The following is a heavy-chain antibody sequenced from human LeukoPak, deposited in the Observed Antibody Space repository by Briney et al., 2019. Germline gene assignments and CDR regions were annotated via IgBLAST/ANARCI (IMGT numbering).Heavy chain of an antibody. CDR2: IKNRTDFETTDYAT. V-gene: IGHV3-15*01. CDR1: GLSFTNAW. Sequence: GGSLRLSCVASGLSFTNAWMNWVRQAPGKGLEWLGRIKNRTDFETTDYATDYAAPVKGRFTISRDDSKNTVFLQMDSLTAEDTGVYFCTTDWYLDLWTFDPWGQGTQVTVSS. CDR3: TTDWYLDLWTFDP. J-gene: IGHJ5*02. D-gene: IGHD3-3*01.